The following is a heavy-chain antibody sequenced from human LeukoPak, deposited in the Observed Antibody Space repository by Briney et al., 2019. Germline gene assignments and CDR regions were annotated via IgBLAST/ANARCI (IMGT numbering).Heavy chain of an antibody. J-gene: IGHJ5*02. D-gene: IGHD3-10*01. CDR1: SGSISSSNW. CDR2: IYHSGST. Sequence: PSGTLSLTCAVSSGSISSSNWWSWVRQPPGKGLEWIGEIYHSGSTNYNPSLNSRVTISVDKSKNQFSLKLSSVTAADTAVYYCARLITMVRGLEDWFDPWGQGSLVTVSS. V-gene: IGHV4-4*02. CDR3: ARLITMVRGLEDWFDP.